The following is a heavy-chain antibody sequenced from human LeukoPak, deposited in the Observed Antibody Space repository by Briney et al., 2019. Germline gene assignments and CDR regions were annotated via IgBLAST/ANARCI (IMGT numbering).Heavy chain of an antibody. CDR1: GGSISSSSYY. Sequence: SETLSLTCTVSGGSISSSSYYWGWIRQPPGKGLEWIGSIYYSGSTYYNPSLKSRVTISVDTSKNQFSLKLSSVTAADTAVYYCARGGYSYGYGYWGRGTLVTVSS. CDR2: IYYSGST. V-gene: IGHV4-39*07. CDR3: ARGGYSYGYGY. D-gene: IGHD5-18*01. J-gene: IGHJ4*02.